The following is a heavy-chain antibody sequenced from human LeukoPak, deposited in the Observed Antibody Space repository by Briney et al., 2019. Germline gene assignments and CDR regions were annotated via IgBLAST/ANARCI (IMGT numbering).Heavy chain of an antibody. CDR1: GFTFSSYW. D-gene: IGHD4-11*01. CDR3: ARDLRDYSNLQYYYYYYMDV. CDR2: IKQDGSEK. J-gene: IGHJ6*03. Sequence: PGGSLRLSCAASGFTFSSYWMSWVRQAPGKGLEWVANIKQDGSEKYYVDSVKGRFTISRDNAKNSLYLQMNSLRAEDTAVYYCARDLRDYSNLQYYYYYYMDVWGKGTTVTVSS. V-gene: IGHV3-7*01.